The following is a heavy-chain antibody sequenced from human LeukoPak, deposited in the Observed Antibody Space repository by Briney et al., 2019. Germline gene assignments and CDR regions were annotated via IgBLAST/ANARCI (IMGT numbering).Heavy chain of an antibody. D-gene: IGHD1-1*01. J-gene: IGHJ3*02. CDR2: IYYSGST. V-gene: IGHV4-59*01. CDR3: ARDRVQLERADAFDI. CDR1: GGSFSGYY. Sequence: SETLSLTCTVYGGSFSGYYWSWIRQPPGKGLEWIGYIYYSGSTNYNPSLKSRVTISVHTSKNQFSLKLRSVTAADTAVYYCARDRVQLERADAFDIWGQGTMVTVSS.